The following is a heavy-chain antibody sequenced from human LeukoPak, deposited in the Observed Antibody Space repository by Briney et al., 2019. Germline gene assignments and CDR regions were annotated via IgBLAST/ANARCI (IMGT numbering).Heavy chain of an antibody. CDR1: GYSISSGHY. CDR2: MYHSGST. CDR3: ARGPRFGELLWHWFDP. V-gene: IGHV4-38-2*02. J-gene: IGHJ5*02. D-gene: IGHD3-10*01. Sequence: TSETLSLTCTVSGYSISSGHYWGWIRPPPGKGLEWIGSMYHSGSTYYNPPLKSRVTISEDTSKNQFSLKLRSVTAADTAVYYCARGPRFGELLWHWFDPWGQGTLVTVSS.